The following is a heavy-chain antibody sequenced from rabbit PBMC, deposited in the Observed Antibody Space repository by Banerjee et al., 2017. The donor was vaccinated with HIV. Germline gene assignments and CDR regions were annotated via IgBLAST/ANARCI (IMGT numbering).Heavy chain of an antibody. Sequence: QEQLVESGGGLVKPGASLTLTCTASGFSFSSGYDICWVRQAPGKGLEWIGTIYTGSSGGTYYANWAKGRFTISWTSSTTVTLQMTSLTAADTATYFCARGDGSSGWAFNLWGPGTLVTVS. CDR1: GFSFSSGYD. D-gene: IGHD4-1*01. CDR3: ARGDGSSGWAFNL. V-gene: IGHV1S45*01. J-gene: IGHJ4*01. CDR2: IYTGSSGGT.